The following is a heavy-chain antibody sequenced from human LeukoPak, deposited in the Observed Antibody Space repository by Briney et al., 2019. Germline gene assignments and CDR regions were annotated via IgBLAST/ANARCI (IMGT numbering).Heavy chain of an antibody. J-gene: IGHJ5*02. D-gene: IGHD3-22*01. V-gene: IGHV4-59*01. Sequence: PSETLSLTCTVSGGSISSYYWSWIRQPPGKGLEWISCISYSGSTKYNPSLKSRVTISVDTSKNQLSLKLSSVTAADTAVYYCAREPGFDSSGYLNWFDPWGQGTLVTVSS. CDR3: AREPGFDSSGYLNWFDP. CDR1: GGSISSYY. CDR2: ISYSGST.